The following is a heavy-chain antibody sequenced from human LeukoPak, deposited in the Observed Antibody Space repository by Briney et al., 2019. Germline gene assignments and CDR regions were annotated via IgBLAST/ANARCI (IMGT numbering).Heavy chain of an antibody. CDR3: ANFVGATPDAFDI. CDR1: RFTFSSYA. CDR2: ISGSGGST. D-gene: IGHD1-26*01. J-gene: IGHJ3*02. Sequence: PGGSLRLSCAASRFTFSSYAMSWVRQAPGKGLEWVSAISGSGGSTYYADSVKGRFTISRDNSKNTLYLQMNSLRAEDTAVYYCANFVGATPDAFDIWGQGTMVTVSS. V-gene: IGHV3-23*01.